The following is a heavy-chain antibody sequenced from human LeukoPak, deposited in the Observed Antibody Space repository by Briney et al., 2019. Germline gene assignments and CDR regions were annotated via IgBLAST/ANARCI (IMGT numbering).Heavy chain of an antibody. CDR3: AREGAKSTFDY. J-gene: IGHJ4*02. Sequence: GASVKVSCKASGYTFTSYYMHWVRQAPGQGLEWMGIINPSGGSTSCAQKFQGRVTMTRDMSTSTVYMELSSLRSEDTAVYYCAREGAKSTFDYWGQGTLVTVSS. CDR1: GYTFTSYY. V-gene: IGHV1-46*01. CDR2: INPSGGST.